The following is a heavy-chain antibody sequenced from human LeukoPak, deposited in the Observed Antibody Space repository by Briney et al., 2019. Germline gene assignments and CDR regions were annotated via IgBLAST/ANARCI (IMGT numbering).Heavy chain of an antibody. CDR1: GGSFSGYY. Sequence: PSETLSLTCAVYGGSFSGYYWSWIRQPPGKGLEWIGEINHSGSTNYNPSLKSRVTISVDTSKNQFSLKLSSVTAADTAVYYCARTIGSSSWYSPAEYFQHWGQGTLVTVSS. CDR2: INHSGST. CDR3: ARTIGSSSWYSPAEYFQH. J-gene: IGHJ1*01. V-gene: IGHV4-34*01. D-gene: IGHD6-13*01.